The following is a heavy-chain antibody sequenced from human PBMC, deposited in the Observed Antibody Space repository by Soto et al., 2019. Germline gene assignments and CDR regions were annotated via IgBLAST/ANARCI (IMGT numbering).Heavy chain of an antibody. V-gene: IGHV5-51*01. D-gene: IGHD6-13*01. CDR1: GYSFTSYW. CDR3: ARHRGYSSSWYYYYYGMDV. J-gene: IGHJ6*02. Sequence: GESLKISGKGSGYSFTSYWIGWVRQMPGKGLEWMGIIYPGDSDTRYSPSFQGQVTISADKSISTAYLQWSSLKASDTAMYYCARHRGYSSSWYYYYYGMDVWGQGTTVTVSS. CDR2: IYPGDSDT.